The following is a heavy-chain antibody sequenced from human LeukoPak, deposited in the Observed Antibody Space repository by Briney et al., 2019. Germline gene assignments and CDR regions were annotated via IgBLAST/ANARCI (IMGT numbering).Heavy chain of an antibody. J-gene: IGHJ4*02. CDR3: AKSVRGVIGYYFDY. CDR1: GFTFRAHS. D-gene: IGHD3-10*01. CDR2: ISGSGGST. V-gene: IGHV3-23*01. Sequence: PGGSLRLSCAASGFTFRAHSMHWVRQAPGKGLEWVSAISGSGGSTYYADSVKGRFTISRDNSKNTLYLQMNSLRAEDTAVYYCAKSVRGVIGYYFDYWGQGTLVTVSS.